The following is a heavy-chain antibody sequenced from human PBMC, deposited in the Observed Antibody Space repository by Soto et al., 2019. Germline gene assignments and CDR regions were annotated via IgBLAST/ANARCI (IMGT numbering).Heavy chain of an antibody. CDR1: GFTFSSYG. Sequence: QVQLVESGGGVVQPGRSLRLSCAASGFTFSSYGMHWVRQAPGKGLEWVAVIWYDGSHKYYADSVKGRFTISRDNSKNTQYLQMKSLRDEDTAVYYWARDNGGDIVATILDYWGQGTLVTVSS. V-gene: IGHV3-33*01. J-gene: IGHJ4*02. CDR3: ARDNGGDIVATILDY. CDR2: IWYDGSHK. D-gene: IGHD5-12*01.